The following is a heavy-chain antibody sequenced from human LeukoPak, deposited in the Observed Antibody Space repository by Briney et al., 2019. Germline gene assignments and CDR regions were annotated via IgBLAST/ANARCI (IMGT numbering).Heavy chain of an antibody. CDR3: ATIITMVRGVIIAAPAGGYNWFDP. Sequence: ASVKVSCKVSGYTLTELSMLWVRQAPGKGLEWMGGIDPEDGETIYAQKFQGRVTMTEDTSTDTAYMELSSLRSEDTAVYYCATIITMVRGVIIAAPAGGYNWFDPWGQGTLVTVSS. CDR1: GYTLTELS. J-gene: IGHJ5*02. V-gene: IGHV1-24*01. D-gene: IGHD3-10*01. CDR2: IDPEDGET.